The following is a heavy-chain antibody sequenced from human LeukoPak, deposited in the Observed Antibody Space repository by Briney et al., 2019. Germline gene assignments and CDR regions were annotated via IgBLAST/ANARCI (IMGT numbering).Heavy chain of an antibody. J-gene: IGHJ4*02. V-gene: IGHV4-39*01. CDR2: IYYSGST. D-gene: IGHD2/OR15-2a*01. Sequence: SETLSLTCPVSGGSISSSSYYWGWIRQPPGKGLEWIGSIYYSGSTYYNPSLKSRVTISVDTSKNQFSLKLSSVTAADTAVYYCAREVSPYYFDYWGQGTLVTVSS. CDR3: AREVSPYYFDY. CDR1: GGSISSSSYY.